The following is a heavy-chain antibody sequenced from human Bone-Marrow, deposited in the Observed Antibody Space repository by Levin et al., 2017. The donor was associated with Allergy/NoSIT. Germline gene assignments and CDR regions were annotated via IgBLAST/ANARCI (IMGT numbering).Heavy chain of an antibody. Sequence: ASVKVSCKASGYTFTSYYMHWVRQAPGQGLEWMGIINPSGGSTSYAQKFQGRVTMTRDTSTSTVYMELSSLRSEDTAVYYCATEPFNSIAAGLLDDYWGQGTLVTVSS. CDR1: GYTFTSYY. CDR2: INPSGGST. CDR3: ATEPFNSIAAGLLDDY. J-gene: IGHJ4*02. V-gene: IGHV1-46*01. D-gene: IGHD6-13*01.